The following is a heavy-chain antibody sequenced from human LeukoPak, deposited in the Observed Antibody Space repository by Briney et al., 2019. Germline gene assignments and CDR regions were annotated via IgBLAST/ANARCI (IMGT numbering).Heavy chain of an antibody. CDR2: IKPSSGAT. D-gene: IGHD3-22*01. CDR3: ASCYYDSSGYYYFDY. Sequence: ASVKLSCKASGYTFTSYYLHWVRQAPGQGLEWMGWIKPSSGATNYAQKFRGRVTMTRDTSNRTSYMELSRLRSDDTALYYCASCYYDSSGYYYFDYWGQGTLVTVSS. CDR1: GYTFTSYY. V-gene: IGHV1-2*02. J-gene: IGHJ4*02.